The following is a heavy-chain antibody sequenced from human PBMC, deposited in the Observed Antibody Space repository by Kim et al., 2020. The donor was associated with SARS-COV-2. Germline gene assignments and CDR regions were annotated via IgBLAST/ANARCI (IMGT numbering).Heavy chain of an antibody. Sequence: GGSLRLSCAASGFTFSAYAMSWVRQAPGKGLEWVSHISGSDGSTDYADSVKGRFIISRDNSKNTLHMQMNSLRAEDTAVYYCAKHFCSSGSEFQHWGQGTLVTVSS. D-gene: IGHD3-22*01. CDR3: AKHFCSSGSEFQH. CDR2: ISGSDGST. J-gene: IGHJ1*01. CDR1: GFTFSAYA. V-gene: IGHV3-23*01.